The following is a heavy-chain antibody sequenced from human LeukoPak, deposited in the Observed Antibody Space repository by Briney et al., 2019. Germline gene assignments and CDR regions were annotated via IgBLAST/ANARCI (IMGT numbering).Heavy chain of an antibody. CDR1: GGAFSSYA. Sequence: PVASVKVSCKASGGAFSSYAISWVRQAPGQGLEWMGRIIPILGIANYAQKFQGRVTITADKSTSTAYMELSSLRSEDTAVYYCARETADYGGNRFGYYFDYWGQGNLVTVSS. CDR2: IIPILGIA. V-gene: IGHV1-69*04. CDR3: ARETADYGGNRFGYYFDY. J-gene: IGHJ4*02. D-gene: IGHD4-23*01.